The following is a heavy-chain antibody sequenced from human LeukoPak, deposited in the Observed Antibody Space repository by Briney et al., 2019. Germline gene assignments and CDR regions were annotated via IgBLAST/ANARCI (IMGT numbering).Heavy chain of an antibody. D-gene: IGHD6-19*01. CDR3: ARAISSGWTDTYYYYYGMDV. CDR1: GGSISSYY. CDR2: IYYSGST. V-gene: IGHV4-59*01. Sequence: PSETLPLTCTVSGGSISSYYWSWIRQPPGKGLEWIGYIYYSGSTNYNPSLKSRVTISVDTPKNQFSLKLSSVTAADTAVYYCARAISSGWTDTYYYYYGMDVWGQGTTVTVSS. J-gene: IGHJ6*02.